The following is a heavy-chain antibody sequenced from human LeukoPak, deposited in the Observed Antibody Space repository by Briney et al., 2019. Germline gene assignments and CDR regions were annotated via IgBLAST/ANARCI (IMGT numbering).Heavy chain of an antibody. J-gene: IGHJ5*02. CDR2: TYYRSKWYN. CDR1: GDSVSSNSAA. D-gene: IGHD3-9*01. V-gene: IGHV6-1*01. CDR3: ARVDWQPGAPRGWFDP. Sequence: SQTLSLTCVISGDSVSSNSAAWNWIRQSPSRGLEWLGRTYYRSKWYNDYAVSVQSRISINPDTSKNQFSLQLNSVTPEDTAVYYCARVDWQPGAPRGWFDPWGQGTLVTVSS.